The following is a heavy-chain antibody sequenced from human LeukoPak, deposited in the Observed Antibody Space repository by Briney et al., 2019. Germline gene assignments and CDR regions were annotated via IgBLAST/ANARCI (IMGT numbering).Heavy chain of an antibody. Sequence: SQTLSLTCTVSGGSINSDTYYWTWIRQPAGKGLEWIGRMYITGSPHYNPSLKSRVTISIDTSKNQFSLKLNSVTAADTAVYYCARDRVITTARGVPSWFDPWGQGTLVTVSS. CDR3: ARDRVITTARGVPSWFDP. D-gene: IGHD3-10*01. V-gene: IGHV4-61*02. CDR2: MYITGSP. CDR1: GGSINSDTYY. J-gene: IGHJ5*02.